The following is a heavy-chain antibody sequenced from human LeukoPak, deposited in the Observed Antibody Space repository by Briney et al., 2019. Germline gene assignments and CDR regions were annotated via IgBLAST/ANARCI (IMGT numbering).Heavy chain of an antibody. V-gene: IGHV3-23*01. D-gene: IGHD2-21*02. CDR2: LSGSGGTT. CDR1: GFTFSNYA. Sequence: GGSLRLSCAASGFTFSNYAMNWVRQTPGKGLEWISTLSGSGGTTYYADSVKGRLTISRDNSKNTLYLQMNSLRAEDTAIYYCAKSAENVVVTAIYYYYYMDVWGKGTTVTVSS. CDR3: AKSAENVVVTAIYYYYYMDV. J-gene: IGHJ6*03.